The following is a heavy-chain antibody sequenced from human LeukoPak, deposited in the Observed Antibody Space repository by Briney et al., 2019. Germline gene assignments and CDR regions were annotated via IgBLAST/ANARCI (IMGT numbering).Heavy chain of an antibody. Sequence: GGSLRLSCAASGFTFSTYGMHWVRQAPGKGLEWVAFIRYDGNNKYYADSVKGRFTISRDNSKNTLYLQMNSLRAEDTAVYYCANGYSSSWYVIGYWGQGTLVTVSS. CDR3: ANGYSSSWYVIGY. V-gene: IGHV3-30*02. J-gene: IGHJ4*02. D-gene: IGHD6-13*01. CDR2: IRYDGNNK. CDR1: GFTFSTYG.